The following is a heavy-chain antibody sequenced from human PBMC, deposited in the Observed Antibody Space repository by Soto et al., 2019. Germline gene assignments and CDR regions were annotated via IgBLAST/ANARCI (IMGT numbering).Heavy chain of an antibody. D-gene: IGHD6-6*01. J-gene: IGHJ4*02. CDR2: ISARGGSS. CDR1: GFSFSYYA. V-gene: IGHV3-23*01. Sequence: EVQLLESGGGLVQPGGSLRLSCAASGFSFSYYAMVWVRQAPGKGLEWVSVISARGGSSYFADSVKGRFTISRDNSKNVLSLEMNTLRAEDTAIYFCAKGSIEYRASVDNWGQGTLVLVSS. CDR3: AKGSIEYRASVDN.